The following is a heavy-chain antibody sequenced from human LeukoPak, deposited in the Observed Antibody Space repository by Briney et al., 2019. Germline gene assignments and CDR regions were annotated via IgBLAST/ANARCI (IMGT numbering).Heavy chain of an antibody. V-gene: IGHV4-34*01. D-gene: IGHD3-22*01. J-gene: IGHJ4*02. CDR2: INHRGNT. CDR1: GGSSSGYY. Sequence: PSETLSLTCAVYGGSSSGYYWNWIRQPPGKGLEWIGEINHRGNTNYNPSLKSRVTMSVDTSKNQFSLKLRSVTAADTAVYYCARGVVGTYYYEKSYSFDYWGQGTLVTVSS. CDR3: ARGVVGTYYYEKSYSFDY.